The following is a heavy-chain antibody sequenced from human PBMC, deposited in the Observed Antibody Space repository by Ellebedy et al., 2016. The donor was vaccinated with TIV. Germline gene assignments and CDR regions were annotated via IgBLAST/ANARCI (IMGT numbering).Heavy chain of an antibody. CDR2: IKQDGSEK. Sequence: GESLKISCAASGFTFSSYWMSWVRQAPGKGLEWVAKIKQDGSEKYYVDSVKGRFTNSRDNAKNSLYLQMNSLRAEDTAVYYCARDKYYDILTGYYTHYYGMDVWGQGTTVTVSS. CDR1: GFTFSSYW. V-gene: IGHV3-7*01. CDR3: ARDKYYDILTGYYTHYYGMDV. D-gene: IGHD3-9*01. J-gene: IGHJ6*02.